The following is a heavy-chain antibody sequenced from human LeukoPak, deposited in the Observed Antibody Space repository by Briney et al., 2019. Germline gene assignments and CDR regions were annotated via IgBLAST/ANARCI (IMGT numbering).Heavy chain of an antibody. CDR3: ARMGGASTTVKEWGGYYFDY. Sequence: ASVKVSCKASGYTFTSYYMHWVRQAPGQGLEWMGITNPSGGSTSYAQKFQGRVTMTRDTSTSTVYMELSSLRSEDTAVYYCARMGGASTTVKEWGGYYFDYWGQGTLVTVSS. J-gene: IGHJ4*02. V-gene: IGHV1-46*01. CDR1: GYTFTSYY. CDR2: TNPSGGST. D-gene: IGHD4-17*01.